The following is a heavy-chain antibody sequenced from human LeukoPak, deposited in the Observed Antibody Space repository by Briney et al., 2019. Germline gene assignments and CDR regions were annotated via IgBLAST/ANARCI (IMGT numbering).Heavy chain of an antibody. Sequence: ASVKVSCKTSGYTFTNYDINWVRQATGQGLEWMGWMDPNSGNTGSAQKFQGRVTMARDMSTSTVYMQLSSLRSEDTAVYYCARGGHGTSVAVAGTGDYWGQGTLVTVSS. CDR2: MDPNSGNT. D-gene: IGHD6-19*01. V-gene: IGHV1-8*02. CDR3: ARGGHGTSVAVAGTGDY. CDR1: GYTFTNYD. J-gene: IGHJ4*02.